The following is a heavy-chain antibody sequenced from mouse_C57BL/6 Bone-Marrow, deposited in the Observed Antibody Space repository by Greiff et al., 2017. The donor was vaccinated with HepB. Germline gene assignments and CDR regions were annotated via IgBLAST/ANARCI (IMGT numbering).Heavy chain of an antibody. J-gene: IGHJ4*01. CDR3: ARATTVVARGNYAMDY. CDR1: GYAFSSSW. D-gene: IGHD1-1*01. V-gene: IGHV1-82*01. Sequence: QVQLQQSGPELVKPGASVKISCKASGYAFSSSWMNWVKQRPGKGLEWIGRIYPGDGDTNYNGKFKGKATLTADKSSSTAYMQLSSLTSEDSAVYFCARATTVVARGNYAMDYWGQGTSVTVSS. CDR2: IYPGDGDT.